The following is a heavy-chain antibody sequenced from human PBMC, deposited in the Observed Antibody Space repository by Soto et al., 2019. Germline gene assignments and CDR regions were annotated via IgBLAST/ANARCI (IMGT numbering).Heavy chain of an antibody. CDR3: ARDTGTGPHYFFDY. CDR1: GYTLTASA. Sequence: QVQLVQSGAEMKKPGASVRLSCKASGYTLTASAIHWVRQAPGQRLEWMGWIHNGNGDTRYSQKFQGRVTITRDTSANTAYMELYSLTPEDTALYYCARDTGTGPHYFFDYWGLGALVTVSS. V-gene: IGHV1-3*04. J-gene: IGHJ4*02. CDR2: IHNGNGDT. D-gene: IGHD3-9*01.